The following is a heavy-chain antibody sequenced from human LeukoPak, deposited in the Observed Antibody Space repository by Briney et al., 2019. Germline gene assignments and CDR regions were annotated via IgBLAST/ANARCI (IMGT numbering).Heavy chain of an antibody. CDR2: IYHSGST. CDR3: ARHRSGIASALGS. Sequence: KTSETLSLTCTVSGGSINNFYWSWIRQAPGKGLEWIGFIYHSGSTNYNPSLKSRITISVDTSKNQFSLKLSSVTAADTAVYFCARHRSGIASALGSWGQGTLVSVSS. V-gene: IGHV4-59*08. CDR1: GGSINNFY. J-gene: IGHJ4*02. D-gene: IGHD6-13*01.